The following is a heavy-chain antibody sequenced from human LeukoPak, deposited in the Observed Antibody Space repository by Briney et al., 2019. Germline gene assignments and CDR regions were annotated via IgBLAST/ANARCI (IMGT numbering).Heavy chain of an antibody. CDR3: GASVFW. CDR1: EFTFSSYW. D-gene: IGHD3-3*01. Sequence: GGSLRLSCAASEFTFSSYWMSWVRQAPGKGLEWVANVKQDGSEKYYVDSVKGRFTISRDNAKNSLYLQMNSLRAEDSAVYYCGASVFWWGQGALVTVSS. J-gene: IGHJ4*02. V-gene: IGHV3-7*03. CDR2: VKQDGSEK.